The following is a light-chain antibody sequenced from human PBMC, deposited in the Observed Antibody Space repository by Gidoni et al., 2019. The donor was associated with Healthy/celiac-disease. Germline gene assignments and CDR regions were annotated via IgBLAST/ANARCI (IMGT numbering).Light chain of an antibody. CDR1: ALPKHY. CDR3: QSADSSGTYGV. V-gene: IGLV3-25*03. CDR2: KDS. J-gene: IGLJ3*02. Sequence: SYELTQTPSVSVSPGQTARITCSGDALPKHYAYWYQQKPGQAPVLVIYKDSERPSGIPERVSGASSGTTVTLTISGVQAEDEADYYCQSADSSGTYGVFGRGTKLTVL.